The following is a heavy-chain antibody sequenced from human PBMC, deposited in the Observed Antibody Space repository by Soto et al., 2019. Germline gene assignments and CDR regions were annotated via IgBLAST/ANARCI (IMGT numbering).Heavy chain of an antibody. CDR3: ASRSATVLSLTY. D-gene: IGHD2-8*01. V-gene: IGHV3-30*03. CDR1: GFTFSDCS. J-gene: IGHJ4*02. CDR2: TSYNGNNK. Sequence: GGSLRLSCAASGFTFSDCSMHWVRQAPGKGLEWVASTSYNGNNKYYGDAGKGRFTISRDNSKNTLYLQMNSLRAEETAVYYCASRSATVLSLTYWGPGTQVTVSS.